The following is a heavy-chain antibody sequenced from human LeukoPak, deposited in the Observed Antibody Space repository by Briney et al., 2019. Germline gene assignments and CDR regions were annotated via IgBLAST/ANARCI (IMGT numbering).Heavy chain of an antibody. CDR3: AKDDGRIAVAGTYTY. Sequence: GGSLRLSCAASGFTFSSYAMSWVRQAPGKGLEWVSAISGSGGSTYYADSVKGRFTISRDNSENTLYLQMNSLRAEDTAVYYCAKDDGRIAVAGTYTYWGQGTLVTVSS. CDR2: ISGSGGST. CDR1: GFTFSSYA. V-gene: IGHV3-23*01. D-gene: IGHD6-19*01. J-gene: IGHJ4*02.